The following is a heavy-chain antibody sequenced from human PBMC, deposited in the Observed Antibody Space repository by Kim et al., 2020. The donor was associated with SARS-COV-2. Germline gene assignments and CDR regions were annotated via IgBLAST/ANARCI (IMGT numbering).Heavy chain of an antibody. CDR1: GFTFNNYA. J-gene: IGHJ4*02. Sequence: GGSLRLSCAGSGFTFNNYAIHWVRQAPDKGLEWAAVIAADGGKQYYADSVKGRFTMSRDNSKNTLYLQMNNLRPEDTAVYYCARGESAAYFDHWGQGTLV. CDR3: ARGESAAYFDH. D-gene: IGHD3-16*01. V-gene: IGHV3-30*04. CDR2: IAADGGKQ.